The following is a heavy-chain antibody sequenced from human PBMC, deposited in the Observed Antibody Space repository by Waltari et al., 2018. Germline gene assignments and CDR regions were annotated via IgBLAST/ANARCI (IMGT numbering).Heavy chain of an antibody. CDR1: GGSIRSGGYS. Sequence: QLQLQESGSGLVKSSQTLSLTCAVSGGSIRSGGYSWSWIRQPPGKGLEWIGYIYPSGSTSYNPSLKSRVTISLDKSKNQFSLNLSSVTAADTAVYSCARSYYDTPYSFDIWGPGTMVIVSS. CDR2: IYPSGST. V-gene: IGHV4-30-2*01. J-gene: IGHJ3*02. D-gene: IGHD3-3*01. CDR3: ARSYYDTPYSFDI.